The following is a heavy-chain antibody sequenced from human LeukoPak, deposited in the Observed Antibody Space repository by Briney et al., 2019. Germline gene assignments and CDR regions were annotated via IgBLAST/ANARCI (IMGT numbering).Heavy chain of an antibody. CDR1: GFTFSSYA. V-gene: IGHV3-23*01. CDR2: ISGSGGST. D-gene: IGHD1-26*01. CDR3: ARSGSYYVVDY. J-gene: IGHJ4*02. Sequence: QAGGSLRLSCAASGFTFSSYAKSWVRQAPGKGLEWVSAISGSGGSTYYADSVKGRFTISRDNSKNTLYLQMNSLRAEDTAVYYCARSGSYYVVDYWGQGTLVTVSS.